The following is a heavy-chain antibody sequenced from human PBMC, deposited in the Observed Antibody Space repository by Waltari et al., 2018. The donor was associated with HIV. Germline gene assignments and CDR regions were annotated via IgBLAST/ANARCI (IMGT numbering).Heavy chain of an antibody. Sequence: SYAMSWVRQAPGKGLEWVSAISGSGGSTYYADSVKGRFTISRDNSKNTLYLQMNSLRAEDTAVYYCAKSQGSGTYYYGMDVWGQGTTVTVSS. CDR3: AKSQGSGTYYYGMDV. CDR1: SYA. V-gene: IGHV3-23*01. D-gene: IGHD3-10*01. J-gene: IGHJ6*02. CDR2: ISGSGGST.